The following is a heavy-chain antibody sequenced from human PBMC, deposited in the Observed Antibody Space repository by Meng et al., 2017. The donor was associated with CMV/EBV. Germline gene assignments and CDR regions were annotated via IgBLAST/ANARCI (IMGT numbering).Heavy chain of an antibody. CDR2: INHSSST. CDR3: ARGGNWVDH. CDR1: GGSFSGDY. J-gene: IGHJ5*02. V-gene: IGHV4-34*01. Sequence: QLRLQSWGAGLLMPLRALSLTCAVYGGSFSGDYWRWIRGPPGKGLEWIGVINHSSSTNYHPSLKSRVTISVDTSKNHFSLKLSSVTAADTAVYYCARGGNWVDHWGQGTLVTVSS.